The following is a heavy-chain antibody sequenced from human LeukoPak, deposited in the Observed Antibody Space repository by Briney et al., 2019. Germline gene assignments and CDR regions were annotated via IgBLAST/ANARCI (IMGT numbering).Heavy chain of an antibody. V-gene: IGHV3-21*01. CDR3: AIGYYDFWSGFDY. J-gene: IGHJ4*02. Sequence: MAGGSLRLSCAASGFTLSSYSMNWVRQAPGKGLEWVSSISSSSSYIYYADSVKGRFTISRDNAKNSLYLQMNSLRAEDTAVYYCAIGYYDFWSGFDYWGQGTLVTVSS. CDR1: GFTLSSYS. CDR2: ISSSSSYI. D-gene: IGHD3-3*01.